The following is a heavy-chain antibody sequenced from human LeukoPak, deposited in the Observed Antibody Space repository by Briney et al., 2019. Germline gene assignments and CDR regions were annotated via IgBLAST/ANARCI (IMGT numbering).Heavy chain of an antibody. CDR1: GFTFSSYE. Sequence: GGSLRLSCAASGFTFSSYEMNWVRQAPGKGLEWVSYISSSGSTIYYADSVKGRFTISRDNSKNTLYLQMNSLRAEDTAVYYCAKFLSPQDDYGDSDIDYWGQGTLVTVSS. D-gene: IGHD4-17*01. CDR2: ISSSGSTI. CDR3: AKFLSPQDDYGDSDIDY. V-gene: IGHV3-48*03. J-gene: IGHJ4*02.